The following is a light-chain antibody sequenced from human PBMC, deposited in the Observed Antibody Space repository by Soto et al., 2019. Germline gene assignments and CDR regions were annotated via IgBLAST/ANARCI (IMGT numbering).Light chain of an antibody. CDR1: SSNIGSNY. CDR2: RNN. J-gene: IGLJ3*02. Sequence: QSVLTQPPSASGTPGQRVTISCTGSSSNIGSNYVYWYQQLPGTAPKLLIYRNNQRPSGVPDRFSGSKSGTSASLAISGLRPEDEADYYCATLDDSLSGRVFGGGTKLTVL. CDR3: ATLDDSLSGRV. V-gene: IGLV1-47*01.